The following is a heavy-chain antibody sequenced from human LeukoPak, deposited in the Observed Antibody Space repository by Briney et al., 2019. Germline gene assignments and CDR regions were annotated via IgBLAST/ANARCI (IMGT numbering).Heavy chain of an antibody. D-gene: IGHD3-9*01. CDR2: TYSGGTT. CDR1: GFTVNSDF. V-gene: IGHV3-66*02. J-gene: IGHJ3*02. Sequence: GGSLRLSCAASGFTVNSDFMSWVRQAPGKGLEWVSVTYSGGTTYYADSVKGRFTISRDNSKNTLYLQMNSLRAEDTAVYYCAKDTRYFDWFSRGAFDIWGQGTMVTVSS. CDR3: AKDTRYFDWFSRGAFDI.